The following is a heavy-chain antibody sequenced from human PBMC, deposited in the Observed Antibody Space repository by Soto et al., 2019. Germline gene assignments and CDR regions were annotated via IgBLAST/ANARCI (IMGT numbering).Heavy chain of an antibody. V-gene: IGHV1-8*01. CDR3: ARGDSWDYYYYYYMDV. J-gene: IGHJ6*03. CDR1: GYTFTSSD. Sequence: ASVKVSCKASGYTFTSSDINWVRQATGQGLERMGWMNPNSGNTGYAQKFQGRVTMTRNTSISTAYMELSSLRSEDTAVYYCARGDSWDYYYYYYMDVWGKGTTVTVSS. D-gene: IGHD2-15*01. CDR2: MNPNSGNT.